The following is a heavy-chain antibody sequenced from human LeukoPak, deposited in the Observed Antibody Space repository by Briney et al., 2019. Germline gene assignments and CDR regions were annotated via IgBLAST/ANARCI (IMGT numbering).Heavy chain of an antibody. CDR1: GYTFTSYG. Sequence: ASVKVSCKASGYTFTSYGISWVRQAPGQGLEWMGWISAYNGNTNYAQKLQGRVTMTTDTSTSTAYMELRSLRSDDTAVYYCAADFGQWPAHDAFDIWGQGTMVTVSS. CDR3: AADFGQWPAHDAFDI. D-gene: IGHD6-19*01. V-gene: IGHV1-18*01. J-gene: IGHJ3*02. CDR2: ISAYNGNT.